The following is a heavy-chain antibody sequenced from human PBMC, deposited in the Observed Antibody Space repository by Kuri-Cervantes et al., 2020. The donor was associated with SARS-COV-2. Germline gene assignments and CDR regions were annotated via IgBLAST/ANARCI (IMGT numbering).Heavy chain of an antibody. CDR2: ISYDGSNK. CDR1: GFTFSSYG. D-gene: IGHD2-2*01. V-gene: IGHV3-30*19. J-gene: IGHJ5*02. Sequence: GGSLRLSCAASGFTFSSYGMHWVHQAPGKGLEWVAVISYDGSNKYYADSVKGRFTISRDNSKNTLYLQMNSLRAEDTAVYYCARDRGVDYCSSTSCPSGPFGPFDPWGQGTLVTVSS. CDR3: ARDRGVDYCSSTSCPSGPFGPFDP.